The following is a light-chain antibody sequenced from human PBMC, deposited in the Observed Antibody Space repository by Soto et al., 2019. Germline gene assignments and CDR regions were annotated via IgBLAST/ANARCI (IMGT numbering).Light chain of an antibody. CDR3: QQYGSSGT. Sequence: EIVLTQSPGPLSLSPGERATLSCRASQSVSSSYLAWYQQKPGQALSLLIYGASSRATGIPDRFSGSGSGTDFTLTISRLEPEDFAVYYCQQYGSSGTFGQGTKVEIK. V-gene: IGKV3-20*01. J-gene: IGKJ1*01. CDR1: QSVSSSY. CDR2: GAS.